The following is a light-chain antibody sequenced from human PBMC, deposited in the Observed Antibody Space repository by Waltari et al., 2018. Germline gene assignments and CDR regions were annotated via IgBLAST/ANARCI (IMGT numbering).Light chain of an antibody. Sequence: QSVLTPPPSASETPGQTVTIPCSGGSSTLELNSVNWYRVLPGTAPKLLIYSSTQRPSGVPDRFSGSRSGTSASLAISGLQSDDEADYYCAAWDESLNGVVFGGGTKLTVL. CDR3: AAWDESLNGVV. V-gene: IGLV1-44*01. CDR1: SSTLELNS. CDR2: SST. J-gene: IGLJ2*01.